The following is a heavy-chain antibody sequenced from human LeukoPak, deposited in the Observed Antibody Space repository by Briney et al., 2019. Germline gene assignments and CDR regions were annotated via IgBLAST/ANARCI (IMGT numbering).Heavy chain of an antibody. CDR3: ARDNSRNDLEY. J-gene: IGHJ4*02. D-gene: IGHD1-1*01. CDR1: GXTFNSYW. CDR2: INQDGSQE. Sequence: GGSLRLSCAASGXTFNSYWMNWVRQAPGKGLQSVADINQDGSQEYYVDSLKGRFTISRDNAKNSLYLQINSLRAEDTAVYYCARDNSRNDLEYWGQGTLVTVSS. V-gene: IGHV3-7*04.